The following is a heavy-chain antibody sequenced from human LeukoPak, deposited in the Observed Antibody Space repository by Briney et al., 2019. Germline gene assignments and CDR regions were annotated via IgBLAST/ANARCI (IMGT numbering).Heavy chain of an antibody. J-gene: IGHJ4*02. CDR2: ISAYNANT. Sequence: ASVKVSCKASGYTFTSNHIHWVRQAPGQGLEWMGWISAYNANTNYAQKLQGRVTMTTDTSTSTAYMELRSLRSDDTAVYYCAREVLPHYYDTRGGLDYWGQGTLVTVSS. CDR3: AREVLPHYYDTRGGLDY. CDR1: GYTFTSNH. D-gene: IGHD3-22*01. V-gene: IGHV1-18*04.